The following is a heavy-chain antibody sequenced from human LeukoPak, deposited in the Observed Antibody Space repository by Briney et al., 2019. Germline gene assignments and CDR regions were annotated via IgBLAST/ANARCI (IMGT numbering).Heavy chain of an antibody. Sequence: SETLSLTCTVSGGSISSSSYYWGWIRQPPGKGLEWIGSIYYSGSTYYNPSLKSRVTISVDTSKNQFSLKLSSVTAADTAVYYCGRSAGFVHFDHWGQGTPVTVTS. D-gene: IGHD3-16*01. CDR1: GGSISSSSYY. CDR2: IYYSGST. J-gene: IGHJ4*02. CDR3: GRSAGFVHFDH. V-gene: IGHV4-39*07.